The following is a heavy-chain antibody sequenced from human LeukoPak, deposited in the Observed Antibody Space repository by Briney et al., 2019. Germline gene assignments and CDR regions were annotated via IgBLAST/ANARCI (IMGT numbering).Heavy chain of an antibody. Sequence: GGSLRLSCAASGFTFSSYGMHWVRQAPGKGLEWVAIISYDGRKTYYADSVKGRFTISRDNSKNSLYLQMNSLRAEDTAVYYCARGGYDSRDAFDIWGQGTMVTVSS. CDR3: ARGGYDSRDAFDI. D-gene: IGHD5-12*01. V-gene: IGHV3-30*03. J-gene: IGHJ3*02. CDR2: ISYDGRKT. CDR1: GFTFSSYG.